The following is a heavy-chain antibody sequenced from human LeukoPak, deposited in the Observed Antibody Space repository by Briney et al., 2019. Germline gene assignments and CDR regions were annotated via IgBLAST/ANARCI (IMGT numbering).Heavy chain of an antibody. CDR1: GLTFSNCR. CDR3: ARSYKYEDSGYRPSDS. Sequence: GGSLRLSCVVSGLTFSNCRMTWVRQAPGRGLEWVANIKEDGTETSYVGSVKGRFTISRDNAKNSLYLQMNSLRAEDTALYYCARSYKYEDSGYRPSDSWGLGTLVTVAS. D-gene: IGHD5-12*01. J-gene: IGHJ5*01. V-gene: IGHV3-7*05. CDR2: IKEDGTET.